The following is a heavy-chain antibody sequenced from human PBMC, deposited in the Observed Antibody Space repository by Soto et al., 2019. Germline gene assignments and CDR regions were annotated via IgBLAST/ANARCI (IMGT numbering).Heavy chain of an antibody. Sequence: RLSCAAPGVTFSSSAMSRLRQDKGKGLEWVSAIYNSGGSTYYADSVKGRFTISRDNSNNTLYLQMNSLRAEDTAVYYCAKMPPASRSCVMSPDSCGQGILVTVS. CDR1: GVTFSSSA. V-gene: IGHV3-23*01. D-gene: IGHD2-15*01. CDR3: AKMPPASRSCVMSPDS. J-gene: IGHJ5*01. CDR2: IYNSGGST.